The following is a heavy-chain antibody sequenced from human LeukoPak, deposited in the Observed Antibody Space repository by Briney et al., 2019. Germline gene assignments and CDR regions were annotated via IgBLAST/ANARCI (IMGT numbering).Heavy chain of an antibody. CDR1: GGSISNSSYY. D-gene: IGHD4-23*01. CDR3: ARHWVVTPNY. J-gene: IGHJ4*02. Sequence: SETLSLTCVVSGGSISNSSYYWGWIRQPPGKGLEWIGSIYYSGSAYYNPSLKSRVTISVDTSKNQFSLKLTSVTAADTAVYYCARHWVVTPNYWGQGTLVTVSS. CDR2: IYYSGSA. V-gene: IGHV4-39*01.